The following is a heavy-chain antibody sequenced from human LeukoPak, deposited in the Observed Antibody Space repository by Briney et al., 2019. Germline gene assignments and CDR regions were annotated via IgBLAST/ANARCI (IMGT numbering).Heavy chain of an antibody. CDR2: INHSGST. V-gene: IGHV4-34*01. CDR1: GGSFSGYY. J-gene: IGHJ6*02. CDR3: ARGDQAPYYYGMDV. Sequence: SETLSLTCAVYGGSFSGYYWSWIRQPPGKGLEWIGEINHSGSTNYNPSLKSRVTISVDTSKNQFSLKLSSVTAADMAVYYCARGDQAPYYYGMDVWGQGTTVTVSS.